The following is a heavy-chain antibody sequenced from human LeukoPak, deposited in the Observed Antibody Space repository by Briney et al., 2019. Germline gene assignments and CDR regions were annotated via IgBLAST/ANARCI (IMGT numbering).Heavy chain of an antibody. J-gene: IGHJ6*04. CDR2: IIPIFGTA. Sequence: SVKVSCKASGGTFSSYAISWVRQAPGQGLEWMGGIIPIFGTANYAQKFQGRVTITADESTSTAYMELSSLRSEDTAVYYCARAEYQLPGPYYYGMDVWGKGTTVTVPS. CDR3: ARAEYQLPGPYYYGMDV. CDR1: GGTFSSYA. D-gene: IGHD2-2*01. V-gene: IGHV1-69*13.